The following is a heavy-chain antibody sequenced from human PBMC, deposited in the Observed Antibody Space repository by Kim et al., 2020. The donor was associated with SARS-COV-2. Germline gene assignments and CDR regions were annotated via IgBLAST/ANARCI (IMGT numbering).Heavy chain of an antibody. J-gene: IGHJ5*02. V-gene: IGHV1-69*04. CDR2: IIPILGIA. CDR3: ARDLGSAFDP. Sequence: SVKVSCKASGGTFSSYAISWVRQAPGQGLEWMGRIIPILGIANYAQKFQGRVTITADKSTSTGYMGLSSLRSEDTAVYYCARDLGSAFDPWGQGTLVTVSS. CDR1: GGTFSSYA.